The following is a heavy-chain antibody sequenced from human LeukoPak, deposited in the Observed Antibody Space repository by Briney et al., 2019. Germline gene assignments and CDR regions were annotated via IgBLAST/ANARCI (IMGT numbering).Heavy chain of an antibody. D-gene: IGHD3-16*02. CDR2: LHRGGIT. CDR1: GFSVSNTH. J-gene: IGHJ4*02. V-gene: IGHV3-66*01. CDR3: ASLDRDTSSYLHN. Sequence: PGGSLRLSCVVSGFSVSNTHMSWVRQAPGKGLEWVSVLHRGGITHYADSVKGRLTISRDNSKNAVYLRLSSLRVEDTAVYYCASLDRDTSSYLHNWGQGTLVSVSS.